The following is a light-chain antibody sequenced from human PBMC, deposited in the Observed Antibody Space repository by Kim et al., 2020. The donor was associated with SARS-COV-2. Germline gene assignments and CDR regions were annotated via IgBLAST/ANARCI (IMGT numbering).Light chain of an antibody. V-gene: IGLV2-18*02. J-gene: IGLJ1*01. CDR3: SSFTNEASYV. CDR1: ISDFGDYDR. Sequence: QSVIISCTGTISDFGDYDRVSWDQQSPGTAPKLIIYDVINRPSGVPDRFSGSKSGNTASLTISGLQAEDEADYFCSSFTNEASYVFGTGTKVTVL. CDR2: DVI.